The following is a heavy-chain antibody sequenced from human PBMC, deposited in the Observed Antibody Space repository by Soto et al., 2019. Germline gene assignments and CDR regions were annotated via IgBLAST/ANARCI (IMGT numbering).Heavy chain of an antibody. Sequence: ASVKVSCKASGYTFTSYAMHWVRQAPGQRLEWMGWINAGNGNTKYSQKFQGRVTITRDTSASTAYMELSSLRSEDTAVYYCARGGALITMIVVVKLLSPYGMDVWGQGTTVTVSS. CDR3: ARGGALITMIVVVKLLSPYGMDV. CDR2: INAGNGNT. V-gene: IGHV1-3*01. D-gene: IGHD3-22*01. J-gene: IGHJ6*02. CDR1: GYTFTSYA.